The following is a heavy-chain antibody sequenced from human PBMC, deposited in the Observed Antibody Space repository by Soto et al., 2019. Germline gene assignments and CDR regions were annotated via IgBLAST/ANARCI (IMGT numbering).Heavy chain of an antibody. D-gene: IGHD3-22*01. CDR2: ISSSSSYI. CDR3: ARPYYYDSSGYYPTSWGYYYYGMDV. Sequence: GGSLRLSCAASGFTFSSYSMNWVRQAPGKGLEWVSSISSSSSYIYYADSVKGRFTISRDNAKNSLYLQMNSLRAEDTAVYYCARPYYYDSSGYYPTSWGYYYYGMDVWGQGTTVTVSS. CDR1: GFTFSSYS. J-gene: IGHJ6*02. V-gene: IGHV3-21*01.